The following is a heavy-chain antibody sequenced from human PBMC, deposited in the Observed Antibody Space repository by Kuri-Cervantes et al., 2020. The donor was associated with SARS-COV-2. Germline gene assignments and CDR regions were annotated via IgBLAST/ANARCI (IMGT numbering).Heavy chain of an antibody. CDR1: RFTFSRYA. CDR2: ISYDGTNK. V-gene: IGHV3-30-3*01. Sequence: GESLKISCAASRFTFSRYAMHWVRQAPGKGLEWVAVISYDGTNKDYTASGKGRFTISRDNSQNTLYLQMKSLRTEDTALYYCARDRVGVHDSWGQGTLVTVSS. CDR3: ARDRVGVHDS. J-gene: IGHJ4*02. D-gene: IGHD2-21*01.